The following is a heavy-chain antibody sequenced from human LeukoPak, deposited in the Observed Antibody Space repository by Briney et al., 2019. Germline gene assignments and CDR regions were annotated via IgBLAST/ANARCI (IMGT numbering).Heavy chain of an antibody. Sequence: GEPLKISCKGSGYSFTNYWIGWVRQMPGKGLEWMGIIYPGDSDTRYSPSFQGQVTISADKSISTAYLQWSSLKASDTAMYYCATLGYRSSTSCYGDYYGMDVWGQGATVTVSS. J-gene: IGHJ6*02. CDR3: ATLGYRSSTSCYGDYYGMDV. V-gene: IGHV5-51*01. CDR1: GYSFTNYW. CDR2: IYPGDSDT. D-gene: IGHD2-2*01.